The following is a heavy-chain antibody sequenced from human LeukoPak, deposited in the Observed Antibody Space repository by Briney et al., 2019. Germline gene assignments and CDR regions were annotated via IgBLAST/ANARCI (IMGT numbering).Heavy chain of an antibody. D-gene: IGHD2-15*01. Sequence: QPGGSLRLSCAASGFTFSSYDMHWGRHATGKGLEWVSAIGTAGDTYYPGSVKGRFTISRENAKNSLYLQMNSLRAGDTAVYYCARDGRLYGMDVWGQGTTVTVSS. CDR3: ARDGRLYGMDV. CDR1: GFTFSSYD. J-gene: IGHJ6*02. CDR2: IGTAGDT. V-gene: IGHV3-13*01.